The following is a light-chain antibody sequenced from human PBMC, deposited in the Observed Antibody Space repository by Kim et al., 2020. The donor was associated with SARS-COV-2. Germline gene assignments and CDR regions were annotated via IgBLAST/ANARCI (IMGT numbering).Light chain of an antibody. Sequence: DIQLTQSPSFLSASVGDRVTITCRASQDIHTYLAWYQQKSGKAPKFLIYGASTLQSGVPSRFSGSGSGTEFTLTISSLQPEDFATYYCQQLQSYPVTFGGGTKVDIK. J-gene: IGKJ4*01. CDR3: QQLQSYPVT. CDR2: GAS. V-gene: IGKV1-9*01. CDR1: QDIHTY.